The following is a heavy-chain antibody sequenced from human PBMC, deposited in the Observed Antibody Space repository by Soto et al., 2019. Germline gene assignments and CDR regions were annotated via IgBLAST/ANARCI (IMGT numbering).Heavy chain of an antibody. J-gene: IGHJ4*02. Sequence: EVQLVESGGGLVKPGGSLRLSCAASGFTFSSYSMNWVRQAPGKGLEWVSSISSSSSYIYYADSVKGRFTISRDNDKNSLYLQMNSLRAEDTAVYYCARGGYYYDSSGYYHYGGADYWGQGTLVTVSS. CDR3: ARGGYYYDSSGYYHYGGADY. CDR2: ISSSSSYI. V-gene: IGHV3-21*01. CDR1: GFTFSSYS. D-gene: IGHD3-22*01.